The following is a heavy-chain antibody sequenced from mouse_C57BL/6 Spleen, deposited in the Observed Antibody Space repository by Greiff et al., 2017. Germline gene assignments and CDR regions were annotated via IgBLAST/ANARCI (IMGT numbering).Heavy chain of an antibody. CDR1: GYTFTDYY. CDR2: INPNNGGT. Sequence: VQLQQSGPELVKPGASVKISCKASGYTFTDYYMNWVKQSHGKSLEWIGDINPNNGGTSYNQKFKGKATLTVDKSSSTAYMELRSLTSEDSAVYYCARNIHWYFDVWGTGTTVTVSS. CDR3: ARNIHWYFDV. J-gene: IGHJ1*03. V-gene: IGHV1-26*01.